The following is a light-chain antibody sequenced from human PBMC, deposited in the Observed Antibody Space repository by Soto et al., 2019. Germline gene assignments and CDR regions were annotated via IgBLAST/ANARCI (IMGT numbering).Light chain of an antibody. J-gene: IGKJ4*01. V-gene: IGKV1-39*01. CDR3: QQSYFAPLT. Sequence: DIQMTQSPSSLSASVGDRVTITCRASQSIITYLNWYQQKPGKAPNLLIYTTSTLQSGVPSRFSGSGSGTYLTLTISSRQTEDVATYYCQQSYFAPLTFGGGTKVEI. CDR1: QSIITY. CDR2: TTS.